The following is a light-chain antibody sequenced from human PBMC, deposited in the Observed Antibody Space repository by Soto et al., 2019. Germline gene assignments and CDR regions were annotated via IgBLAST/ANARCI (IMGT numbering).Light chain of an antibody. Sequence: QTVVTQEPSFSVSPGGTVTLTCGLSSGSVSTSYYPSWYQQTPGQAPRTLIYSTNKRSSGVPDRFSGSILGNKAALTITGAQADDESDYYCVLYMGSGISVFGGGTKVTVL. CDR3: VLYMGSGISV. CDR2: STN. CDR1: SGSVSTSYY. V-gene: IGLV8-61*01. J-gene: IGLJ3*02.